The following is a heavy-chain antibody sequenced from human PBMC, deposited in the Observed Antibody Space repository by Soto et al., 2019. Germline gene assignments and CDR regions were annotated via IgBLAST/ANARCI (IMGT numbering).Heavy chain of an antibody. Sequence: EVQLVESGGGLVKPGGSLRLSCAASGFTFNTYDMNWVRQAPGKGLEWVSSITTSSAYIYYADSLKGRISISSDNAKNTQFLQMNRLRAEDTAVYYCVRSATARLLSHSWFDTWGQGTLVTVSS. CDR3: VRSATARLLSHSWFDT. D-gene: IGHD2-2*01. CDR2: ITTSSAYI. CDR1: GFTFNTYD. V-gene: IGHV3-21*01. J-gene: IGHJ5*02.